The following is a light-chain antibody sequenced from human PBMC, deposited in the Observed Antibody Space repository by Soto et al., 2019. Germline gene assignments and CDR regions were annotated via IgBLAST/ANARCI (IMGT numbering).Light chain of an antibody. V-gene: IGKV3-11*01. CDR1: QSVSYY. Sequence: ETGLTQSPATLSLSPGERATLSCRASQSVSYYLAWYQQKPGQAPRLLIYDASNRATGIPARFSGSGSGTDFTLTICSLEPEDFALYYCQQGIDWPPTFCQGTLLEIK. CDR2: DAS. CDR3: QQGIDWPPT. J-gene: IGKJ5*01.